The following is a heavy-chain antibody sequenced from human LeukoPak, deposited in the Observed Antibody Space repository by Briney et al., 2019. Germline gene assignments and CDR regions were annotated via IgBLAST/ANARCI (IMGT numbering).Heavy chain of an antibody. CDR1: RFTFESYW. V-gene: IGHV3-48*04. CDR3: ARGGVGATTGDAFDI. D-gene: IGHD1-26*01. Sequence: GGSLRLSCAASRFTFESYWMHWVRQAPGKGLEWVSYISGGSSTIYYADSVKGRFTISRDNAKNSLYLQMNSLRAEDTAVYYCARGGVGATTGDAFDIWGQGTMVTVSS. CDR2: ISGGSSTI. J-gene: IGHJ3*02.